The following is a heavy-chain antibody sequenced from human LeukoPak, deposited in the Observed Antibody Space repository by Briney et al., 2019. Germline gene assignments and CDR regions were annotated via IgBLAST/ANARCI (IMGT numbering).Heavy chain of an antibody. J-gene: IGHJ4*02. D-gene: IGHD2-2*01. V-gene: IGHV3-23*01. Sequence: GGSLRLSCAASGFSFSTYAMSWVRQAPGKRLEWVSAISGSGGNTYYADSVKGRFTISRDNSKNTLYLQMNSLRAEDTAVYYCAKSGSPVIPAASFDYWGQGTLVTVSS. CDR2: ISGSGGNT. CDR1: GFSFSTYA. CDR3: AKSGSPVIPAASFDY.